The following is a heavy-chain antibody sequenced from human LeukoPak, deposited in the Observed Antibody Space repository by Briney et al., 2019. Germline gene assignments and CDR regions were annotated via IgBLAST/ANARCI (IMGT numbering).Heavy chain of an antibody. CDR3: ARGRSGSYGESDS. V-gene: IGHV3-30-3*01. CDR1: GFTFTKYA. J-gene: IGHJ4*02. CDR2: TSYDGSNE. Sequence: GGSLRLSCAASGFTFTKYALNWVRQAPGKGLEWVAVTSYDGSNEYYADSVKGRFTISRDISKNTVYVEMNSLKLEDTAVYYCARGRSGSYGESDSWGQGTLVTVSS. D-gene: IGHD1-26*01.